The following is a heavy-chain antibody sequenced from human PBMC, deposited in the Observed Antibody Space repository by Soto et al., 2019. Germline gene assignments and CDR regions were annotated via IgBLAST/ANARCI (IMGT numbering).Heavy chain of an antibody. CDR1: GFTFSNYA. V-gene: IGHV3-23*01. CDR3: AKDLVAAAAS. CDR2: ISESGGST. J-gene: IGHJ5*02. D-gene: IGHD6-13*01. Sequence: GGSLRLSCVGSGFTFSNYAMSWVRQAPGKGLEWVSGISESGGSTHYADSVRGRFAISRDNSKNTVYLQMNSLRAEDTAVYYCAKDLVAAAASWGQGTLVTVSS.